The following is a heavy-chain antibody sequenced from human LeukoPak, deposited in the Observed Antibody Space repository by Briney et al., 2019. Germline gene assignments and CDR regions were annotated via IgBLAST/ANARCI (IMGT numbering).Heavy chain of an antibody. V-gene: IGHV3-21*01. J-gene: IGHJ4*02. CDR3: ARDPNWTYFGY. Sequence: GGSLRLSCAASGFTFSSYRMNWVSQAPGKGLEWVSSISSSSSYIYYADSVKGRFTISRDTAKNSLCLQVNSVRAEDTAMYYCARDPNWTYFGYWGQGTLVTVSS. CDR1: GFTFSSYR. CDR2: ISSSSSYI. D-gene: IGHD1-20*01.